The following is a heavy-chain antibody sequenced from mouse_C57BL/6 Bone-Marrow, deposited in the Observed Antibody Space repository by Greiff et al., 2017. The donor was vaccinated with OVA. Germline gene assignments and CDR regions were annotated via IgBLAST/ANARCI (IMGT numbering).Heavy chain of an antibody. Sequence: VQLQQSGAELVKPGASVKISCKASGYAFSSYWMNWVKQRPGKGLEWIGQIYPGDGDTNYNGKFKGKATLTADKSSSTAYMQLSSLTSEDSAVYFCASGTAQAGWFAYWGQGTLVTVSA. J-gene: IGHJ3*01. CDR1: GYAFSSYW. CDR3: ASGTAQAGWFAY. D-gene: IGHD3-2*02. V-gene: IGHV1-80*01. CDR2: IYPGDGDT.